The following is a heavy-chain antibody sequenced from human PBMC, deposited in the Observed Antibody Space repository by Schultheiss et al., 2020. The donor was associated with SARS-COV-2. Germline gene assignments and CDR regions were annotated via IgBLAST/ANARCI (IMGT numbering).Heavy chain of an antibody. V-gene: IGHV6-1*01. CDR1: GDSVSSTSAT. Sequence: SQTLSLTCAISGDSVSSTSATWNWIRQSPSRVLEWLGRTYYRSKWYNDYAVSVKSHITINPDTSKNQFSLQLNSVSPEDTAVYFCARAYDAYDYAFDIWGQGTMVTVSS. CDR3: ARAYDAYDYAFDI. D-gene: IGHD5-12*01. J-gene: IGHJ3*02. CDR2: TYYRSKWYN.